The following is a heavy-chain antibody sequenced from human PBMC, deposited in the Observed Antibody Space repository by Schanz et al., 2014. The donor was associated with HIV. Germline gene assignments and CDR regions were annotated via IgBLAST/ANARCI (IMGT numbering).Heavy chain of an antibody. Sequence: EVQLLESGGGLVQPGGSLRLSCAASGFTFSSYAMSWVRQAPGKGLEWVSGISGNGGHTWYADSVKGRFTISRDNSKNTLYLQMNTPRADDTAVYCCARGGLQWHPEWFDLWGQGTLVSVSS. CDR3: ARGGLQWHPEWFDL. CDR2: ISGNGGHT. D-gene: IGHD4-4*01. J-gene: IGHJ5*02. V-gene: IGHV3-23*01. CDR1: GFTFSSYA.